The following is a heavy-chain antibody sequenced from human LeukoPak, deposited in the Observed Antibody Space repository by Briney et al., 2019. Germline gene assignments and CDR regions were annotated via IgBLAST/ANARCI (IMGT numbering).Heavy chain of an antibody. V-gene: IGHV4-39*01. CDR1: GGSISSSSYY. J-gene: IGHJ4*02. CDR3: ASSRETYYYGSGRQPYDY. CDR2: IYYSGST. D-gene: IGHD3-10*01. Sequence: SETLSLTCAVYGGSISSSSYYWGWIRQPPGKGLEWIGSIYYSGSTYYNPSLKSRVTISVDTSKNQFSLKLSSVTAADTAVYYCASSRETYYYGSGRQPYDYWGQGTLVTVSS.